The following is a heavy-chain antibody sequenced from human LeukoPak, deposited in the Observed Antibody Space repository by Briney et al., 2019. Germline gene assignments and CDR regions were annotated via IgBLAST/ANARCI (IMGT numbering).Heavy chain of an antibody. CDR3: AKVYHSTMVRGVIQVFDY. CDR1: GFTFSSYG. J-gene: IGHJ4*02. CDR2: IRYDGSNK. Sequence: GGSLRLSCAASGFTFSSYGMHGVRQAPGKGLEWVAFIRYDGSNKYHADSVKGRFTISRDNSKNTLYLQMNSLRAEDTALYYCAKVYHSTMVRGVIQVFDYWGQGTLVTVSS. D-gene: IGHD3-10*01. V-gene: IGHV3-30*02.